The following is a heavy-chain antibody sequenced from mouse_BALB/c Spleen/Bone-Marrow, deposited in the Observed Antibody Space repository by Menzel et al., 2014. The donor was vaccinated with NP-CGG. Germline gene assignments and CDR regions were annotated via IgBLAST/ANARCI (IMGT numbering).Heavy chain of an antibody. CDR3: VRWGMINYGLDY. CDR2: IYPGDGTT. D-gene: IGHD2-4*01. Sequence: QVHVKQSGPELEKPGTLVKTSCKAYGYTFTSYDINWVKQRTGQGLEWIGWIYPGDGTTKYNEKFKDKATLTADKSSSTAYMQLSSLTSENSAVYFYVRWGMINYGLDYWGQGTSVTVSS. V-gene: IGHV1S56*01. CDR1: GYTFTSYD. J-gene: IGHJ4*01.